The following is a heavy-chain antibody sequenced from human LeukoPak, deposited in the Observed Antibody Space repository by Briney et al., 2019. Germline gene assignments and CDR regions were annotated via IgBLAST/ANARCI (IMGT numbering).Heavy chain of an antibody. V-gene: IGHV4-34*01. CDR2: INHSGST. D-gene: IGHD5-18*01. Sequence: PSETLSLTCAVYGGSFSGYYWSWIRQPPGKGLEWIGEINHSGSTNYNPSLKSRVTISVDTSKNQFSPKLSSVTAADTAVYYCARGRAMRHYFDYWGQGTLVTVSS. CDR1: GGSFSGYY. J-gene: IGHJ4*02. CDR3: ARGRAMRHYFDY.